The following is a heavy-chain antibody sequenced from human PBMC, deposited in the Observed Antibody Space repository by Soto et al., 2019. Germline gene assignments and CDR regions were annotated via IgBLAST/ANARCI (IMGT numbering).Heavy chain of an antibody. CDR3: SRDDSDWFFN. CDR2: IGSRGETYAT. Sequence: WGTLRLSCSVSGFTFGASALQWARQPSGKGLEWLGRIGSRGETYATTYAGSVKGRFTISGDDSKKTAYLQMISLESEDTAVYYCSRDDSDWFFNRGRGTLVTVSS. CDR1: GFTFGASA. D-gene: IGHD3-9*01. J-gene: IGHJ4*01. V-gene: IGHV3-73*01.